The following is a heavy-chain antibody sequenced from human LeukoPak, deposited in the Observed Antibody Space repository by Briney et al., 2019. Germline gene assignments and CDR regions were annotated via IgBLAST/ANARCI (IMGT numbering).Heavy chain of an antibody. CDR2: IYYSGST. CDR1: GGSISSYY. Sequence: PSETLSLTCTVSGGSISSYYWSRIRQPPGKGLEWIGYIYYSGSTNCNPSLKSRVTISVDTSKNQFSLKLSSVTAADTAVYYCARLLGPYGINWFDPWGQGTLVTVSS. J-gene: IGHJ5*02. D-gene: IGHD4-17*01. CDR3: ARLLGPYGINWFDP. V-gene: IGHV4-59*08.